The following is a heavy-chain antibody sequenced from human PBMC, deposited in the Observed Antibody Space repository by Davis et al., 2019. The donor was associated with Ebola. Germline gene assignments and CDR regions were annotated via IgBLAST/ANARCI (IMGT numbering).Heavy chain of an antibody. CDR3: ARGAKQWLATMDV. CDR2: IYYSGST. J-gene: IGHJ6*02. CDR1: GGSISSYY. D-gene: IGHD6-19*01. V-gene: IGHV4-59*12. Sequence: SETLSLTCTVSGGSISSYYWSWIRQPPGQGLEWIGYIYYSGSTNYNPSLKSRVTISVDTSKNQFSLTLSSVTAADTAVYYCARGAKQWLATMDVWGQGTTVTVSS.